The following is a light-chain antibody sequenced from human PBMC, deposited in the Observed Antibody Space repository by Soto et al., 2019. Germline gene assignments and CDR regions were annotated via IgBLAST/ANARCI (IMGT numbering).Light chain of an antibody. CDR2: EVS. CDR3: SSYAGSSNA. J-gene: IGLJ1*01. Sequence: QSALTQPPSVSGSPGQSVTISCTGTSTDFVSYNRVSWYQQPPGTAPKLMIYEVSKRPSGVPDRFSGSKSGNTASLTISGLQAADEADYYCSSYAGSSNAFGTGTKVTVL. CDR1: STDFVSYNR. V-gene: IGLV2-18*02.